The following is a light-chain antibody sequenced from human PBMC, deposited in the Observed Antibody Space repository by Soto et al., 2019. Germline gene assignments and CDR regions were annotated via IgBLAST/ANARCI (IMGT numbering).Light chain of an antibody. CDR1: QSVNSY. CDR2: DAS. Sequence: EVLLTQSPATLSLSPGQRATLSCRASQSVNSYLTWYQHKPGQAPRLLISDASNRATGIPGRFRGSGSGTEFTLTITSLQSEDFAVYFCQQYNNWPPDTFGQGTKLEIK. V-gene: IGKV3-15*01. CDR3: QQYNNWPPDT. J-gene: IGKJ2*01.